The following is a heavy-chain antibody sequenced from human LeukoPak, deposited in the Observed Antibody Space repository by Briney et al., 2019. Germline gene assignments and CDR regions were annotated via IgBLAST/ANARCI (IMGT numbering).Heavy chain of an antibody. CDR3: AIANRLTRDSSGYYPDS. CDR2: FDPEDGEI. CDR1: GYTLTELS. J-gene: IGHJ4*02. D-gene: IGHD3-22*01. V-gene: IGHV1-24*01. Sequence: ASVKVSCKVSGYTLTELSTHWVRQAPGKGLEWMGGFDPEDGEIVYAQNFQGRVTMTEDTSTDTAYMELSSLRSEDTAIYYCAIANRLTRDSSGYYPDSWGQGTLVTVSS.